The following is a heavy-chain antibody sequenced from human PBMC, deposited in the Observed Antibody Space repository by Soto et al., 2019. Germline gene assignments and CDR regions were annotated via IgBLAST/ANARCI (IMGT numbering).Heavy chain of an antibody. Sequence: GGSLRLSCAASGFTFSSYAMHWVRQAPGKGLEWVAVISYDGSNKYYADSVKGRFTISRDNSKNTLYLQMNSLRAEDTAVYYCARERTKQQHYFDYWGQGTLVTVSS. CDR3: ARERTKQQHYFDY. J-gene: IGHJ4*02. V-gene: IGHV3-30-3*01. CDR1: GFTFSSYA. CDR2: ISYDGSNK. D-gene: IGHD6-13*01.